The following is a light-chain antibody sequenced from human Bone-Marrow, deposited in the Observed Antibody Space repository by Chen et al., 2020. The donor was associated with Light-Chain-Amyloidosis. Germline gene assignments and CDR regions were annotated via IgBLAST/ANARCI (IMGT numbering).Light chain of an antibody. J-gene: IGLJ1*01. CDR2: EVT. CDR1: SSAVGGDNH. Sequence: QSALTQPASVFGSPGQSITISCTGTSSAVGGDNHVSWYQQHPHKAPKLMIYEVTNRPSWVPDRFSGPKSDNTASLPISGLQNEDEADYFCSSYTITNALVFGSGTRLTVL. CDR3: SSYTITNALV. V-gene: IGLV2-14*01.